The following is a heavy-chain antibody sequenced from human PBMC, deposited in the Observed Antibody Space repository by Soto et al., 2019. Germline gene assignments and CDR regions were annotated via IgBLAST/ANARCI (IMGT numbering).Heavy chain of an antibody. V-gene: IGHV1-3*01. Sequence: VKVSCKASGYTFTSHAMHWVRQAPGQRLEWMGWINAGNGNTKYSQKFQGRVTITRDTSASTAYMELSSLRSEDTAVYYCARGYYDSSGWRYYYGMDVWGQGTTVTVSS. CDR3: ARGYYDSSGWRYYYGMDV. CDR1: GYTFTSHA. D-gene: IGHD3-22*01. J-gene: IGHJ6*02. CDR2: INAGNGNT.